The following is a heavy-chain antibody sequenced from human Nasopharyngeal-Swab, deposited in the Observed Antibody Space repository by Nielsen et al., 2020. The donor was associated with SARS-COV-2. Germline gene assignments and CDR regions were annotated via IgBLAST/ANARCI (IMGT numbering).Heavy chain of an antibody. D-gene: IGHD2-2*01. CDR2: IIPIFGTA. CDR1: GSTFGSYA. CDR3: ARDPESGVVVPDAMREVAPFDY. V-gene: IGHV1-69*06. Sequence: SVKVSCKASGSTFGSYAISWVRQAPGQGLEWMGGIIPIFGTANYAQKFQGRVTITADKSTSTAYMELSSLRSEDTAVYYCARDPESGVVVPDAMREVAPFDYWGQGTLVTVSS. J-gene: IGHJ4*02.